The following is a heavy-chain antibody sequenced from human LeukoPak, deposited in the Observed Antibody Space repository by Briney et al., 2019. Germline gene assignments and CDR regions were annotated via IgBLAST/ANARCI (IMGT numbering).Heavy chain of an antibody. Sequence: GGSLRLSCAASGFTLSSFSMHWVRQSSGRGLEYVSAINYKGGTTYYADSVRGRFTISRDNSKNTLYLQMASLRDEDMGVYYCARVGPATAFDYWGQGTQVTVSS. J-gene: IGHJ4*02. CDR2: INYKGGTT. V-gene: IGHV3-64*02. CDR1: GFTLSSFS. CDR3: ARVGPATAFDY.